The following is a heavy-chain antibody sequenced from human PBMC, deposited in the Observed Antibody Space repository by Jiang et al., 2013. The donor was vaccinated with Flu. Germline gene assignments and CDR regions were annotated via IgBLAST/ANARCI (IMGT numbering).Heavy chain of an antibody. CDR1: SVSSNSAA. CDR3: ARANSGWIDY. D-gene: IGHD6-19*01. Sequence: SVSSNSAAWNWIRQSPSRGLEWLGRTYYRSKWYNDYAVSVKGRISINPDTSKNQFSLQLNSVTPEDTAVYYCARANSGWIDYWGQGTLVTVSS. V-gene: IGHV6-1*01. CDR2: TYYRSKWYN. J-gene: IGHJ4*02.